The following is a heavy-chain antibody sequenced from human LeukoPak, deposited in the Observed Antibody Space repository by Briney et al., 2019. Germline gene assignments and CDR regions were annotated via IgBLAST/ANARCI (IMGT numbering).Heavy chain of an antibody. CDR2: IIPILGIA. J-gene: IGHJ4*02. D-gene: IGHD6-13*01. CDR1: GYTFTDYY. V-gene: IGHV1-69*04. Sequence: GASVKVSCKASGYTFTDYYTHWVRQAPGQGLEWMGRIIPILGIANYAQKFQGRVTITADKSTSTAYMELSSLRSEDTAVYYCARAIAAAGPSGFDYWGQGTLVTVSS. CDR3: ARAIAAAGPSGFDY.